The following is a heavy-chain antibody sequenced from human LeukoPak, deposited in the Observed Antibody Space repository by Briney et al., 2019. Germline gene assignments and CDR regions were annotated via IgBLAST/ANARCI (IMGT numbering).Heavy chain of an antibody. D-gene: IGHD5-12*01. CDR1: GGSISSSSYY. J-gene: IGHJ4*02. V-gene: IGHV4-39*01. CDR2: IYYSGST. CDR3: ARQGSGYDYLDY. Sequence: SETLSLTCTVSGGSISSSSYYWGWIRQPPGKGLEWIGSIYYSGSTYDNPSLKSRVTIFVHTSKNQFSLKLSSVTAADTAVYYCARQGSGYDYLDYWGQGTLVTVSS.